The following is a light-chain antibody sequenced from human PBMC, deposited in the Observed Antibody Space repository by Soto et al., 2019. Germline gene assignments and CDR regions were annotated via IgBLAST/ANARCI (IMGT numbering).Light chain of an antibody. V-gene: IGKV3-20*01. J-gene: IGKJ1*01. CDR2: GAS. Sequence: EIVLTQSPGTLSLSPGERATLSCRASQGVSSSYLAWYQQRPGQAPRLLMYGASTSAAAIPDSFSGSGSGAGSTLTISRPEPEDCAEDYCHHYGSIPPWTIGQGAKVEI. CDR1: QGVSSSY. CDR3: HHYGSIPPWT.